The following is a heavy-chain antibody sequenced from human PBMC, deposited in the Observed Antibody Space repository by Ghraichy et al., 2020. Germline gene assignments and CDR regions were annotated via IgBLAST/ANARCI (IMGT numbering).Heavy chain of an antibody. Sequence: SVKVSCKASGGTFSSYAISWVRQAPGQGLEWMGGIIPIFGTANYAQKFQGRVTITADESTSTAYMELSSLRSEDTAVYYCARSTYGGNSDYFDYWGQGTLVTVSS. CDR3: ARSTYGGNSDYFDY. V-gene: IGHV1-69*13. J-gene: IGHJ4*02. D-gene: IGHD4-23*01. CDR2: IIPIFGTA. CDR1: GGTFSSYA.